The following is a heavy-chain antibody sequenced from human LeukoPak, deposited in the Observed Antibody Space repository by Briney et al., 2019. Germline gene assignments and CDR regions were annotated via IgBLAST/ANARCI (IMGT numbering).Heavy chain of an antibody. D-gene: IGHD3-10*01. CDR1: GFTLYTFGSYW. CDR3: VRGGFGHAMDV. V-gene: IGHV3-74*01. CDR2: IHNDGSGT. J-gene: IGHJ6*02. Sequence: GGSLRLSCAASGFTLYTFGSYWMHWVRQAPGKGLVWVSVIHNDGSGTNYADSLKGRTTISRDNAKNALYLQMTSLGAEDTGVYYCVRGGFGHAMDVWGQGTTVIVSS.